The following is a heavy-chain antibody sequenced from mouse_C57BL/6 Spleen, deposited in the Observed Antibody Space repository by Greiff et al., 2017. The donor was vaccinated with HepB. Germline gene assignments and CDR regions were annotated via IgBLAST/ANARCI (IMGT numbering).Heavy chain of an antibody. D-gene: IGHD1-1*02. CDR3: ARYRVALDYAMDY. Sequence: EVMLVESGGGLVQPGGSLSLSCAASGFTFTDYYMSWVRQPPGKALEWLGFIRNKANGYTTEYSASVKGRFTISRDNSQSILYLQMNALRAEDSATYDCARYRVALDYAMDYWGQGTSVTVAS. J-gene: IGHJ4*01. CDR1: GFTFTDYY. CDR2: IRNKANGYTT. V-gene: IGHV7-3*01.